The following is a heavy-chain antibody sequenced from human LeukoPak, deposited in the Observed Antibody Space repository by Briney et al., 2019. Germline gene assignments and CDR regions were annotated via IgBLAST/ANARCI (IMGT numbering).Heavy chain of an antibody. D-gene: IGHD3-10*01. CDR1: GFTVSSNY. CDR2: IYSGGST. V-gene: IGHV3-53*01. CDR3: ASWYYYGSGSSYYYYYGMDV. J-gene: IGHJ6*02. Sequence: GGSLRLSCAASGFTVSSNYMSWVRQAPGKGLEWVSVIYSGGSTYYADSVKGRFTVSRDNSKNTLYLQMNSLRAEDTAVYYCASWYYYGSGSSYYYYYGMDVWGQGTTVTVSS.